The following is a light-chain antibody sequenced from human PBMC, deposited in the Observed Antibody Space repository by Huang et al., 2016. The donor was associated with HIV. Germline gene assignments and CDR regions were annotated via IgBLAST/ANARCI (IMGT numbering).Light chain of an antibody. V-gene: IGKV3-15*01. CDR1: RSVSTN. J-gene: IGKJ4*01. CDR3: HQYNNWLLS. Sequence: EIVMTQSPAALSVSPGQRVTLPCRANRSVSTNLAWYQQRHGQAPRLLIYGSSTRAPGIPARFSGSGSGTDCSLTISSLQSEDFALYYCHQYNNWLLSFGGGTRV. CDR2: GSS.